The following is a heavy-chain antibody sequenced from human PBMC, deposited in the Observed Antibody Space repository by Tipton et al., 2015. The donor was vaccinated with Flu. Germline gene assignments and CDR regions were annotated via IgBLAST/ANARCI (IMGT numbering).Heavy chain of an antibody. CDR1: GVSITDYY. J-gene: IGHJ6*02. CDR3: ARDDDTKSRNGMDV. Sequence: TLSLTCSVSGVSITDYYWTWIRQPAGKGLEWIGRIYGNGSANYNPSLKSRVTMSVDTSKNQLALKLRSVTAADTAVYFCARDDDTKSRNGMDVWGQGTTVTVSS. D-gene: IGHD3-22*01. V-gene: IGHV4-4*07. CDR2: IYGNGSA.